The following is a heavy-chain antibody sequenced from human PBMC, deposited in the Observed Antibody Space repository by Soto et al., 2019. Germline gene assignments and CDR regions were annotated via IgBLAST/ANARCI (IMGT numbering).Heavy chain of an antibody. CDR2: ISAHNGNS. J-gene: IGHJ6*02. Sequence: QIHLVQSGAEVKKPGASVKVSCKASGYTFTNYAINWVRQAPGQGLEWMGWISAHNGNSNYAQKFQGRVTMTTDTSTSTAFMELTSLRSDDTAVYYCARETEVGRYGDYVLGQYGMDVWGQGTTVTVSS. CDR3: ARETEVGRYGDYVLGQYGMDV. D-gene: IGHD4-17*01. CDR1: GYTFTNYA. V-gene: IGHV1-18*01.